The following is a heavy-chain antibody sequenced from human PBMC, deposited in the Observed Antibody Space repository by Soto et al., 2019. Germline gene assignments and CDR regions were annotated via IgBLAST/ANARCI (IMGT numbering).Heavy chain of an antibody. CDR2: INYSGTT. CDR1: GGSINSGDYY. CDR3: SRDDKYDTSVIDF. V-gene: IGHV4-30-4*01. Sequence: TLSLTCTVSGGSINSGDYYWSWIRQPPGKGLEWIGYINYSGTTYYNPSLKSRVTISVDTSKNQFSLRLSSVTAADTAVYYCSRDDKYDTSVIDFWSRGTLVTVSS. J-gene: IGHJ4*02. D-gene: IGHD3-22*01.